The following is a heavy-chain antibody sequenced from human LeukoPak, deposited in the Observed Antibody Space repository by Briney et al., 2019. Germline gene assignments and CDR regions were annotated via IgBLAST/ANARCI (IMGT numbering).Heavy chain of an antibody. CDR2: ISSSSSTI. Sequence: GGSLRLSCAASGFTFSSYSMNWVRQAPGKGLEWVSYISSSSSTIYYADSVKGRFTISRDNSKNTLYLQMNSLGAEDTAVYYCARNGCSSTNCYIFLGDWYFDLWGRGTLVTVSS. V-gene: IGHV3-48*01. CDR1: GFTFSSYS. D-gene: IGHD2-2*02. J-gene: IGHJ2*01. CDR3: ARNGCSSTNCYIFLGDWYFDL.